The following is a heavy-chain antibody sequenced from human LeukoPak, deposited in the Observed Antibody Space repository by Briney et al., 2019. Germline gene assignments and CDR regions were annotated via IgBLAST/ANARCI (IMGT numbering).Heavy chain of an antibody. J-gene: IGHJ6*03. CDR3: ARDECSGGSCYSSYYYYMDV. V-gene: IGHV3-11*01. CDR2: ISSSGSTI. CDR1: GFTFSDYY. Sequence: GGSLRLSCAASGFTFSDYYMSWIRQAPGKGLEWVSHISSSGSTIYYADSVKGRFTISRDNAKNSLYLQMNSLRAEDTAVYYCARDECSGGSCYSSYYYYMDVWGKGTTVTISS. D-gene: IGHD2-15*01.